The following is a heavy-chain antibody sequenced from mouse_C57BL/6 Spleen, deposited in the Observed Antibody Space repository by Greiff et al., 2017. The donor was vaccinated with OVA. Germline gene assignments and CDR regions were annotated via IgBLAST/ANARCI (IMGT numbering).Heavy chain of an antibody. CDR1: GFTFSDLY. Sequence: EVKLVESGGGLVQSGRSLRLSCATSGFTFSDLYMEWVRQAPGKGLEWIAASRNKANDYTTEYSASVKGRFIVSRDTSQSILYLQMSALRAEDTAIYYCARNYYGSSYWYFDVWGTGTTVTVSS. J-gene: IGHJ1*03. CDR2: SRNKANDYTT. V-gene: IGHV7-1*01. D-gene: IGHD1-1*01. CDR3: ARNYYGSSYWYFDV.